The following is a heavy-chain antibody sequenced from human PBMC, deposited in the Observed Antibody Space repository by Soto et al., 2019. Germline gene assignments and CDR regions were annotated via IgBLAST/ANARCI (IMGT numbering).Heavy chain of an antibody. Sequence: ASVKVSCKASGYTFTDFGISWVRQAPGQGLEWMGWISGSNGNTNYAQMLQGRVTMTTDTSTSTAYMELTSLRSDDTAVYYCARAGAAVTTHFDYWGQGTLVTVSS. V-gene: IGHV1-18*01. CDR1: GYTFTDFG. CDR3: ARAGAAVTTHFDY. J-gene: IGHJ4*02. CDR2: ISGSNGNT. D-gene: IGHD4-17*01.